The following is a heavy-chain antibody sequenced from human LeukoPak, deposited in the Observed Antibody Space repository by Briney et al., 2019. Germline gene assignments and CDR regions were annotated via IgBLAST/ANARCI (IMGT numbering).Heavy chain of an antibody. CDR3: ARHGGMVLYSYYYVDV. CDR1: GYSMSSGYY. J-gene: IGHJ6*03. CDR2: IYQSGTT. D-gene: IGHD3-10*01. Sequence: PSETLSLTCAVSGYSMSSGYYWGWFRQPPGKGLEWIGSIYQSGTTYYNPSLESRVTVSVDTSENQFSLKLTSVTAADTAVYYCARHGGMVLYSYYYVDVWGKGTTVTVSS. V-gene: IGHV4-38-2*01.